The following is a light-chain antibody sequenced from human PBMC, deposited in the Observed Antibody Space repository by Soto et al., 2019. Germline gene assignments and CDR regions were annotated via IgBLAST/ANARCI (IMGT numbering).Light chain of an antibody. V-gene: IGLV2-14*03. CDR1: SSDVGNYNY. Sequence: QSALTQPASVSESPGQSITISCTGTSSDVGNYNYVSWYQQHPGKAPKLMIYRVTSRPSGVSDRFSASKSGNTASLTISGLQAEDEAHYYCSSFTSKSTLIFGGGTKLTVL. J-gene: IGLJ2*01. CDR2: RVT. CDR3: SSFTSKSTLI.